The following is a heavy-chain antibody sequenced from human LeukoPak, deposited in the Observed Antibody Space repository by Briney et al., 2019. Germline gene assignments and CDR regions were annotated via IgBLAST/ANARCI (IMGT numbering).Heavy chain of an antibody. Sequence: GAAVRVSFKAFGYTFTVYWMHWGRQAPGEGGEWMGVISPSGGSTIYAQKFKGRVTLTRDMSTSTDYLELSSLRSEDTAVYYCARDNSVRDEAWWFNPWGQGTLVTVSS. J-gene: IGHJ5*02. CDR1: GYTFTVYW. V-gene: IGHV1-46*01. D-gene: IGHD5-24*01. CDR2: ISPSGGST. CDR3: ARDNSVRDEAWWFNP.